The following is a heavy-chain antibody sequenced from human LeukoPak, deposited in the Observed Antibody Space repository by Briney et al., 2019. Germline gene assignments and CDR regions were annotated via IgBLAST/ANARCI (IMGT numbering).Heavy chain of an antibody. V-gene: IGHV1-8*01. Sequence: ASVKVSCKASGYTFTSYDINWVRQATGQGLEWMRWMNPNSGNTGYAQKFQGRVTMTRNTSISTAYMELSSLRSEDTAVYYCARGRLGSGGWYGGFDPWGQGTLVTVSS. J-gene: IGHJ5*02. CDR2: MNPNSGNT. D-gene: IGHD6-19*01. CDR1: GYTFTSYD. CDR3: ARGRLGSGGWYGGFDP.